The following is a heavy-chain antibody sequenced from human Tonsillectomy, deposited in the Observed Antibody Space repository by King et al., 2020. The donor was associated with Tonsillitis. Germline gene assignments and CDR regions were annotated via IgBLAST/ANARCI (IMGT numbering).Heavy chain of an antibody. CDR1: GFTFSGSA. V-gene: IGHV3-73*01. CDR2: IRSKANSYAT. J-gene: IGHJ6*03. D-gene: IGHD6-13*01. Sequence: VQLVESGGGLVQPGGSLKLSCAASGFTFSGSAMHWVRQASGKGLEWVGRIRSKANSYATAYVASVKGRLTISRDDSKNTAYLQMNSLKTEDTAVYYCTRPGAAGYYYYMDVWGKGTTVTVSS. CDR3: TRPGAAGYYYYMDV.